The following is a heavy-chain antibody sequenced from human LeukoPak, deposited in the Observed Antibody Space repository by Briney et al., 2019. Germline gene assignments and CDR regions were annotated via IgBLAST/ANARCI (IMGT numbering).Heavy chain of an antibody. CDR1: GFTFSSYW. CDR3: ARDQYYYGSGTEGGFDY. V-gene: IGHV3-7*01. J-gene: IGHJ4*02. CDR2: IKQDGSEK. Sequence: GGSLRLSCAASGFTFSSYWMSWVRQAPWKGLEWVANIKQDGSEKYYVDSVKGRFTISRDNAKNSLYLQMNSLRAEDTAVYYCARDQYYYGSGTEGGFDYWGQGTLVTVSS. D-gene: IGHD3-10*01.